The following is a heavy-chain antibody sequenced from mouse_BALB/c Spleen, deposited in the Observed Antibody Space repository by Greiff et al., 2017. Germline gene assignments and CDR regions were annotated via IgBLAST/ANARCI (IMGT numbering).Heavy chain of an antibody. CDR1: GYTFSSYW. J-gene: IGHJ1*01. Sequence: VQLQQSGAELMKPGASVKISCKATGYTFSSYWIEWVKQRPGHGLEWIGEILPGSGSTNYNEKFKGKATFTADTSSNTAYMQLSSLTSEDSAVYYCAPHYYGSSYWYFDVWGAGTTVTVSS. V-gene: IGHV1-9*01. CDR3: APHYYGSSYWYFDV. D-gene: IGHD1-1*01. CDR2: ILPGSGST.